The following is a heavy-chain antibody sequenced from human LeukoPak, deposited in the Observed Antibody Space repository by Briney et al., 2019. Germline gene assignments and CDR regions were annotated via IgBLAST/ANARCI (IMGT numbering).Heavy chain of an antibody. CDR2: MHTSGST. J-gene: IGHJ4*02. V-gene: IGHV4-4*07. CDR3: ARAGRWLQLQSFDY. Sequence: PSETLSLTCTVSGGSISSYYWSWIRQPAAKGLEWIGRMHTSGSTNYNPSLKSRVTMSVDTSKNQFSLRLSSVTAADTAVYYCARAGRWLQLQSFDYWGQGTLVTVSS. D-gene: IGHD5-24*01. CDR1: GGSISSYY.